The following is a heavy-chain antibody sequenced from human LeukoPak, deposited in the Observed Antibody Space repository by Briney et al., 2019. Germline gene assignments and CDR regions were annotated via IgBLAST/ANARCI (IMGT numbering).Heavy chain of an antibody. CDR1: GGSISSYY. V-gene: IGHV4-59*01. CDR3: ARDGGGYFFDY. Sequence: SETLSLTCTVSGGSISSYYWSWIRQPPGKGLEWIGYIYYSGSTNYNPSLKSRVTISVDTSKNQFSLKLSSVTAAGTAVYYCARDGGGYFFDYWGQGTLVTVSS. J-gene: IGHJ4*02. CDR2: IYYSGST. D-gene: IGHD2-21*02.